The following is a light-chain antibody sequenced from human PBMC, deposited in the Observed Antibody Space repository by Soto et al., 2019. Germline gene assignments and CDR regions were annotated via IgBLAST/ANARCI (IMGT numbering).Light chain of an antibody. Sequence: QSVLTQPASVSGSPGQSITISCTGTSSDVGSYNLVSWYQQHPGKAPKLMIYEGSKRPSGVSNRFSGSKSGNTASLTISGLQAEDEADYYCSSYTSSSTLVYVFGTGTKLTVL. CDR2: EGS. J-gene: IGLJ1*01. CDR1: SSDVGSYNL. V-gene: IGLV2-14*02. CDR3: SSYTSSSTLVYV.